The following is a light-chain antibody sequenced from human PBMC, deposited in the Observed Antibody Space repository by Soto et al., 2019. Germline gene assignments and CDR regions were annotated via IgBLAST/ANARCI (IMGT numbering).Light chain of an antibody. V-gene: IGLV1-51*01. CDR1: SSNIGGNS. Sequence: QSVMTQPPSVSAAPGQRVTISCSGSSSNIGGNSVYWYQQLPGTAPKLLIYDDDKRPSGIPDRFSGSKSGTSATLGITGFQTGDEADYYCGSWDSSLSAYVFGTGTQLTVL. CDR3: GSWDSSLSAYV. CDR2: DDD. J-gene: IGLJ1*01.